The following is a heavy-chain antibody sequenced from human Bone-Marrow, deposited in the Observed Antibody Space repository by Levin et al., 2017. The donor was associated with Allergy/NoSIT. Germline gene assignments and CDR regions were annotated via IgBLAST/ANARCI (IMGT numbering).Heavy chain of an antibody. CDR1: GFTFSSYG. V-gene: IGHV3-30*18. J-gene: IGHJ6*03. D-gene: IGHD3-10*01. CDR2: ISYDGSNK. CDR3: AKGGGSGSYYNVLLVPYYYYMDV. Sequence: GESLKISCAASGFTFSSYGMHWVRQAPGKGLEWVAVISYDGSNKYYADSVKGRFTISRDNSKNTLYLQMNSLRAEDTAVYYCAKGGGSGSYYNVLLVPYYYYMDVWGKGTTVTVSS.